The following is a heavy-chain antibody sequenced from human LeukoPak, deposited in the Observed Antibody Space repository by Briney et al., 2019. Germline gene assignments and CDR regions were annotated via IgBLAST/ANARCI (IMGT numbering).Heavy chain of an antibody. Sequence: GRSLRLSCATSGFTFSRYSMHWVRRVPGKGLVWVSRISADGSSFSYADSVKGRFTTSRDNAKNTVYLQMNSLRAEDTAVYHCARGYGSSWFYFDYWGQGTPITVSS. J-gene: IGHJ4*02. CDR3: ARGYGSSWFYFDY. CDR1: GFTFSRYS. CDR2: ISADGSSF. D-gene: IGHD6-13*01. V-gene: IGHV3-74*01.